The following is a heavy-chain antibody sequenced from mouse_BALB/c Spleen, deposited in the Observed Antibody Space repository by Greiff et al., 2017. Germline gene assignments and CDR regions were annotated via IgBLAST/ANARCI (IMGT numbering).Heavy chain of an antibody. CDR3: ARLDTTVVARYYAMDY. D-gene: IGHD1-1*01. J-gene: IGHJ4*01. CDR2: INPYNDGT. V-gene: IGHV1-14*01. Sequence: VHVKQSGPELVKPGASVKMSCKASGYTFTSYVMHWVKQKPGQGLEWIGYINPYNDGTKYNEKFKGKATLTSDKSSSTAYMELSSLTSEDSAVYYCARLDTTVVARYYAMDYWGQGTSVTVSS. CDR1: GYTFTSYV.